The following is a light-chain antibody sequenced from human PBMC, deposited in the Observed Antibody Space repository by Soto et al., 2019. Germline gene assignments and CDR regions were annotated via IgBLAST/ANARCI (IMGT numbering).Light chain of an antibody. Sequence: ETVLTQSPAILSLSPGERATLSCRASQSVSTYLAWYQQKPGQAPRLLIYDASNRATGIPARFIGSGSGTDFTLTIGGLEPEESAVYYCQQRINWPLTFGGGTKVEI. CDR2: DAS. CDR3: QQRINWPLT. J-gene: IGKJ4*01. CDR1: QSVSTY. V-gene: IGKV3-11*01.